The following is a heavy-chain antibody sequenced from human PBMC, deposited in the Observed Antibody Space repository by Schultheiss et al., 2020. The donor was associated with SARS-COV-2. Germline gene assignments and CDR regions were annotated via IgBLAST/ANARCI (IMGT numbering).Heavy chain of an antibody. D-gene: IGHD4-23*01. J-gene: IGHJ3*02. V-gene: IGHV3-48*04. CDR2: ISSSSSTI. CDR3: ASTTTVVTHSAFDI. Sequence: GGSLRLSCAASGFTFSSYSMNWVRQAPGKGLEWVSYISSSSSTIYYADSVKGRFTISRDNAKNSLYLQMNSLRAEDTAVYYCASTTTVVTHSAFDIWGQGTMVTVSS. CDR1: GFTFSSYS.